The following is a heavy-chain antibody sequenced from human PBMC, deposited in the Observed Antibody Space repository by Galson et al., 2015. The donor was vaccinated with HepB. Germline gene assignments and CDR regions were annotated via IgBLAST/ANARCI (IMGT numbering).Heavy chain of an antibody. CDR1: EDSVSSNSAA. CDR2: TYYRSKWYN. CDR3: ARDQYYYERGYWFDP. J-gene: IGHJ5*02. D-gene: IGHD3-22*01. V-gene: IGHV6-1*01. Sequence: CAISEDSVSSNSAAWNWIRQSPSRGLEWLGRTYYRSKWYNDYAVSVKSRITINPDTSKNQFSLQLNSVTPEDTAVYYCARDQYYYERGYWFDPWGQGTLVTVSS.